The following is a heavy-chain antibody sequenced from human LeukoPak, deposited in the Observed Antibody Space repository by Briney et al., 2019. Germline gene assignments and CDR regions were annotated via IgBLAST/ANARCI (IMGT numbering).Heavy chain of an antibody. CDR1: GFTFSSYS. J-gene: IGHJ3*02. Sequence: GGSLRLSCAASGFTFSSYSMNWVRQAPGKGLEWVSSISSSSSYIYYADSVKGRFTSSRDNAKNSLYLQMNSLRAEDTAVYYYARDPPFSGSGYYYVIDAFDIWGQGTMVTVSS. CDR2: ISSSSSYI. V-gene: IGHV3-21*01. CDR3: ARDPPFSGSGYYYVIDAFDI. D-gene: IGHD3-22*01.